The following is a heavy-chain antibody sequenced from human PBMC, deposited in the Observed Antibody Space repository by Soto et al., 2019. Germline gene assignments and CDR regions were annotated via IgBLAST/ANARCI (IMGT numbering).Heavy chain of an antibody. CDR1: GGSFSGYY. V-gene: IGHV4-34*09. CDR3: ARVGGSSSWDYGMDV. CDR2: INHSGST. D-gene: IGHD6-13*01. Sequence: SETLSLTCAVYGGSFSGYYWSWIRQPPGKGLEWVGEINHSGSTYYNPSLKSRVTISVDTSKNQFSLKLSSVTAADTAVYYCARVGGSSSWDYGMDVWGQGTTVTVSS. J-gene: IGHJ6*02.